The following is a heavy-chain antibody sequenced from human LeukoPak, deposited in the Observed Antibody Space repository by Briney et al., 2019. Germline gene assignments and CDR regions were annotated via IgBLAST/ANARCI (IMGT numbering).Heavy chain of an antibody. CDR2: INHSGST. CDR1: GGSFSGYY. J-gene: IGHJ4*02. Sequence: SETLSLTCAVYGGSFSGYYWSWIRQPPGKGLEWIGEINHSGSTNYNPSLKSRVTISVDTSKNQFSLKLSSVTAADTAVYYCARHKSLITIFGVVTRKDPAFDYWGQGTLVTVSS. D-gene: IGHD3-3*01. V-gene: IGHV4-34*01. CDR3: ARHKSLITIFGVVTRKDPAFDY.